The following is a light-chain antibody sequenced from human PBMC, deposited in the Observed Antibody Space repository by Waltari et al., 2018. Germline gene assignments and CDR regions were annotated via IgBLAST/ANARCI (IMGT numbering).Light chain of an antibody. V-gene: IGKV3-15*01. Sequence: EVVMTQSPATLSVSPGERATLSCRASQTVSSNLAWYQQKPGQAPRRLIYGASTRATGIPARFSGSGSGTEFTLTISSLQSGDFAVYYCQQYNNWPPDTFGQGTKLEIK. J-gene: IGKJ2*01. CDR3: QQYNNWPPDT. CDR2: GAS. CDR1: QTVSSN.